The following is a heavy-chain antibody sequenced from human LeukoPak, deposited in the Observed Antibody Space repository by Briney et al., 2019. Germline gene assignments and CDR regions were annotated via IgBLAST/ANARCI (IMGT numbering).Heavy chain of an antibody. J-gene: IGHJ4*02. Sequence: GGSLRLSCAASGFTFSSYEMNWVRQAPGKGLEWVSYISSSGSTIYYADSVKGRFTISRDNAKNSLYLQMNSLRAEDTAVYYCAREEHDFWSGSQYYFDYWGQGTLVTVSS. CDR3: AREEHDFWSGSQYYFDY. V-gene: IGHV3-48*03. D-gene: IGHD3-3*01. CDR1: GFTFSSYE. CDR2: ISSSGSTI.